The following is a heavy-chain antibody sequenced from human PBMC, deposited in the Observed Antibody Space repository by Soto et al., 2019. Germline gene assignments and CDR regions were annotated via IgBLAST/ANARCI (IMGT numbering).Heavy chain of an antibody. CDR1: GGTFSSYA. CDR3: ARRVVQTAAKGYYYGMDV. CDR2: IIPIFGTA. D-gene: IGHD2-2*01. Sequence: VASVKVSCKASGGTFSSYAISWVRQAPGQGLEWMGGIIPIFGTANYAQKFQGRVTITADKSTSTAYMELSSLRSEDTAVYYCARRVVQTAAKGYYYGMDVWGPGTTVTVSS. J-gene: IGHJ6*02. V-gene: IGHV1-69*06.